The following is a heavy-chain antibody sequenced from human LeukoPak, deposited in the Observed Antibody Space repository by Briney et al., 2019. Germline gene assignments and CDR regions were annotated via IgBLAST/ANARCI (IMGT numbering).Heavy chain of an antibody. V-gene: IGHV1-18*01. D-gene: IGHD2-2*02. CDR1: GYTFTSYG. CDR3: AMGGYCSSTSCYSAWFDP. J-gene: IGHJ5*02. Sequence: ASVKVSCKASGYTFTSYGISWVRQAPGQGLEWMGWISAYNGNTNYAQKLQGRVTMTTDTSTSTAYMELRSLRSDDTAVYYCAMGGYCSSTSCYSAWFDPWGQGTLVTVSS. CDR2: ISAYNGNT.